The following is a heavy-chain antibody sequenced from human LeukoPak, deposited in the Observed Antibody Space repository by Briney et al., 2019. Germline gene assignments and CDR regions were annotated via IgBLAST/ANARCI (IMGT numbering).Heavy chain of an antibody. CDR3: ARRGGYSGYGPFDY. V-gene: IGHV4-39*01. D-gene: IGHD5-12*01. J-gene: IGHJ4*02. CDR2: IYYTGNT. Sequence: PSETLSLTCSVSGDSITGYYWGWIRQPPGKGLEWIGNIYYTGNTYYNPSLKSRVTISVDTSKNQFSLKLSSVTAADTAVYYCARRGGYSGYGPFDYWGQGTLVTVSS. CDR1: GDSITGYY.